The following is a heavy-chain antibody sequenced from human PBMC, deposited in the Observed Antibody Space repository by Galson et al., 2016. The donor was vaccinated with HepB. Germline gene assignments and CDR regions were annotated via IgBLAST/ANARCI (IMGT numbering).Heavy chain of an antibody. D-gene: IGHD1-7*01. V-gene: IGHV4-39*02. Sequence: ETLSLTCTVSGGSISSSGYYWVWIRQSPGKGLEWIGSLYKNGDTYYNPSLESRVTISIDTSKSHFSLKLNSVTPTDTAVYYCARRGNYIPVDAFDLWGQGTMVTVSS. CDR1: GGSISSSGYY. CDR3: ARRGNYIPVDAFDL. CDR2: LYKNGDT. J-gene: IGHJ3*01.